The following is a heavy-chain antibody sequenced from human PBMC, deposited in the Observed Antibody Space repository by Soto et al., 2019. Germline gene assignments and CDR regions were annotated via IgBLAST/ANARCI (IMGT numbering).Heavy chain of an antibody. CDR1: GYTFTGYY. J-gene: IGHJ5*02. Sequence: ASVKVSCKASGYTFTGYYMHWVRQAPGQGLEWMEWINPNSGGTNYAQKFQGRVTMTRDTSISTAYMELSRLRSDDTAVYYCARGIAAAFPWFDPWGQGTLVTVSS. CDR2: INPNSGGT. D-gene: IGHD6-13*01. V-gene: IGHV1-2*02. CDR3: ARGIAAAFPWFDP.